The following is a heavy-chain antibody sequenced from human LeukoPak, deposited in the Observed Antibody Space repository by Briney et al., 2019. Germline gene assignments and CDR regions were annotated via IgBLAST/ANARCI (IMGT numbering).Heavy chain of an antibody. CDR2: INPSGGST. Sequence: ASVKVSCKASGYTFTSYYMHWVRQAPGQGLEWMGIINPSGGSTSYAQKFQGRVTMTRDTSTSTVYMELSSLRSEDTAVYYCAIYCSSTSCYREAFDTWGQGTMVTVSS. D-gene: IGHD2-2*01. CDR3: AIYCSSTSCYREAFDT. V-gene: IGHV1-46*03. J-gene: IGHJ3*02. CDR1: GYTFTSYY.